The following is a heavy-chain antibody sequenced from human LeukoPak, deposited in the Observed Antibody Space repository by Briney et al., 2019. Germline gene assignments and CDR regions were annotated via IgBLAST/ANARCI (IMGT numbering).Heavy chain of an antibody. CDR3: ARMVHMGRDY. V-gene: IGHV3-30-3*01. Sequence: GGSLRLSCVASGFTFSSYAMHWVRQAPGQGLEWVAVISYDGNNKYYADSVKGRFTISRDNSKNTLYLQMNSLRAEDTAIYYCARMVHMGRDYWGQGTLVTVSS. CDR2: ISYDGNNK. CDR1: GFTFSSYA. J-gene: IGHJ4*02. D-gene: IGHD3-10*01.